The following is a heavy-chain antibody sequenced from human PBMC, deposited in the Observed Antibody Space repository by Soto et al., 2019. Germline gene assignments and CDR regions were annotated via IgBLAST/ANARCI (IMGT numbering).Heavy chain of an antibody. V-gene: IGHV3-74*01. CDR3: ARGRAVAGSGWFDW. J-gene: IGHJ5*01. CDR1: GFTFSSYW. D-gene: IGHD6-19*01. Sequence: EVQLVESGGGLVQPGGSLRLSCAASGFTFSSYWMHWVRQAPGKGLVWVSHINSDGRSTSYADSVKGRVTISRDAAKNTLYLQMTILGAEATAVYYCARGRAVAGSGWFDWWGQGTLVTVSS. CDR2: INSDGRST.